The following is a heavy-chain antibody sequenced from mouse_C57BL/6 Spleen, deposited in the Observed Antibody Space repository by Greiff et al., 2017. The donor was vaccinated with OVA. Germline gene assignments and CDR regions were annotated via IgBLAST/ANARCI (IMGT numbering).Heavy chain of an antibody. V-gene: IGHV2-2*01. J-gene: IGHJ4*01. CDR2: IWRGGST. CDR1: GFSLTSSG. D-gene: IGHD1-2*01. CDR3: ARRANLAHYYGGYAMDY. Sequence: QVQLQQSGPGLVQPSQSLSITCTVSGFSLTSSGVHWVRQSPGKGLEWLGVIWRGGSTAYNAAFISRLGISKDNSKSQVFFKMNSLQADDTAIYYCARRANLAHYYGGYAMDYWGQGTSVTVSS.